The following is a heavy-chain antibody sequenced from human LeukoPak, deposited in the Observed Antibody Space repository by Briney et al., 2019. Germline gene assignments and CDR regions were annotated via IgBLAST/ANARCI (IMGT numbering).Heavy chain of an antibody. CDR1: GVSVRSYY. CDR3: ARYERRGSCTGRGCYYGLDV. V-gene: IGHV4-59*02. Sequence: SETLSFTCTVSGVSVRSYYWCWIRQSPGKGLQWIGSINYSGSSNYNRSLKSRVTMAVDTSSNQVSLRLISVTAVDTAVYYCARYERRGSCTGRGCYYGLDVCGQGTTVTVS. D-gene: IGHD2-8*02. CDR2: INYSGSS. J-gene: IGHJ6*02.